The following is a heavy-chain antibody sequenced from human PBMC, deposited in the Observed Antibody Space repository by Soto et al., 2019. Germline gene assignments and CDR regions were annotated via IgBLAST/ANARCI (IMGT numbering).Heavy chain of an antibody. V-gene: IGHV4-30-2*06. CDR1: GDSISGGGFS. CDR3: ARGHYFGSGSTD. D-gene: IGHD3-10*01. J-gene: IGHJ4*01. CDR2: IYPSGTS. Sequence: SETLSLTCAFSGDSISGGGFSCNWIRQSPGKGLEWIGYIYPSGTSYYNPSLKSRVTISVDKSQNQFSLRLSSMTAADTAVYYCARGHYFGSGSTDWGHGTLVTVSS.